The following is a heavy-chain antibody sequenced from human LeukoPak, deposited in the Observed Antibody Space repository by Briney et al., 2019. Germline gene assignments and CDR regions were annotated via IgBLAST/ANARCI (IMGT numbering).Heavy chain of an antibody. V-gene: IGHV1-69*01. CDR2: IIPIFGTA. CDR1: GGTFSSYA. D-gene: IGHD3-3*01. CDR3: ARDILRFLEWRPDWFDP. J-gene: IGHJ5*02. Sequence: GSSVKVSCKASGGTFSSYAISWVRQAPGPGLEWMGGIIPIFGTANYAQKFQGRVTITADESTSTAYMELSSLRSEDTAVYYCARDILRFLEWRPDWFDPWGQGTLVTVSS.